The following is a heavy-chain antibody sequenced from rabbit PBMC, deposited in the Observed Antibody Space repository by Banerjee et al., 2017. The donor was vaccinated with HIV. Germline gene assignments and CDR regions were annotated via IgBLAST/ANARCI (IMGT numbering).Heavy chain of an antibody. CDR2: IHFGSSGST. V-gene: IGHV1S45*01. CDR1: GYSFSGSYW. Sequence: QEQLEESGGDLVKPEGSLTLTCTASGYSFSGSYWKCWVRQAPGKGLELIACIHFGSSGSTYYASWAKGRFTISKTSSTTVTLQMTSLTAADTATDLFARDLGGSMHLWGPGTRVTVS. CDR3: ARDLGGSMHL. J-gene: IGHJ4*01. D-gene: IGHD4-2*01.